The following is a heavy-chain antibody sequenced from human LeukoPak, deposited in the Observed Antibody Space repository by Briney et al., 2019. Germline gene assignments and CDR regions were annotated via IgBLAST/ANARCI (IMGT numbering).Heavy chain of an antibody. J-gene: IGHJ4*02. CDR1: GGSISSSSYY. CDR2: IYYSGST. CDR3: ARNGSGNSNYFDF. Sequence: PSETLSLTCTVSGGSISSSSYYWGWIRQPPGKGLEWIGSIYYSGSTYYSPSLKSRVTISVDTSKNQFSLKLSSVTAADTAVYYCARNGSGNSNYFDFWGQGTLVTVSS. D-gene: IGHD3-10*01. V-gene: IGHV4-39*07.